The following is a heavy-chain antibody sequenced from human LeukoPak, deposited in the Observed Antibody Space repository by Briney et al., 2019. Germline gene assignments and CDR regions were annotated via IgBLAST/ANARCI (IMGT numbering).Heavy chain of an antibody. Sequence: GGSLRLSCAASGFTFSSYWMSWVRQAPGKGLEWVGFIRSKAYGGTTKNAASVKGRFTISRDDSRSIAYLQMNSLKTEDTAVYYCTRRYNYDSSGYYYVRDAFDIWGQGTMVTVSS. CDR3: TRRYNYDSSGYYYVRDAFDI. V-gene: IGHV3-49*04. CDR1: GFTFSSYW. CDR2: IRSKAYGGTT. D-gene: IGHD3-22*01. J-gene: IGHJ3*02.